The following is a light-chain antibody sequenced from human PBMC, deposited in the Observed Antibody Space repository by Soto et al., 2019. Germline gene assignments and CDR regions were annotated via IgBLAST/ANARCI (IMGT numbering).Light chain of an antibody. V-gene: IGKV3-15*01. CDR1: QSVSSN. Sequence: EIVMTQSPATLSVSPGERATLSCRARQSVSSNLAWYQQKPGQAHRLLIYGASTRASGIPARFSGSGSGTEFTLSSSSLQFEDFAVYYCQQYNFWPRTFGQGTKVEIK. J-gene: IGKJ1*01. CDR3: QQYNFWPRT. CDR2: GAS.